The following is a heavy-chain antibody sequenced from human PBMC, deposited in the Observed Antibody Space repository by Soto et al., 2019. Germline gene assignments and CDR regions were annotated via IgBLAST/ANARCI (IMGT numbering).Heavy chain of an antibody. Sequence: GGSLRLSCAASEFAVFSNFMSWVRQAPGKGLEWVSVIYSGGSTHYADSVKGRFTISRDNSKNTLYLQINTLRAEDTAVYYCARGCSGCGMDVWGQGTTVTVSS. J-gene: IGHJ6*02. V-gene: IGHV3-53*01. CDR2: IYSGGST. CDR3: ARGCSGCGMDV. D-gene: IGHD6-19*01. CDR1: EFAVFSNF.